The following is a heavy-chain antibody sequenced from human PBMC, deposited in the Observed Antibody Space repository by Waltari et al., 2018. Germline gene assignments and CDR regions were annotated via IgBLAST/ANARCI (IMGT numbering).Heavy chain of an antibody. V-gene: IGHV4-34*01. J-gene: IGHJ4*02. CDR1: GGSFSGYY. CDR3: ARGYGGHDY. Sequence: QVQLQQWGAGLLKPSETLSLTCAVYGGSFSGYYWSWIRQPPGKGLWWMCEINHSGSTNYNPSLKSRVTISVDTSKNQFSLKLSSVTAADTAVYYCARGYGGHDYWGQGTLVTVSS. D-gene: IGHD4-17*01. CDR2: INHSGST.